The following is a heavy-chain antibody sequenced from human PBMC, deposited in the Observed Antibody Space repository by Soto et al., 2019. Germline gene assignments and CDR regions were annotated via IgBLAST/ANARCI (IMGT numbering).Heavy chain of an antibody. CDR3: ARNEGAYNWNDVEDLNWFDP. CDR1: GGSISSSSYY. Sequence: QLQLQESGPGLVKPSETLSLTCTVSGGSISSSSYYWGWIRQPPGKGLEWIGSIYYSGSTYYNPSLKSRVTISVDTSKNQFSLKLSSVTAADTAVYYCARNEGAYNWNDVEDLNWFDPWGQGTLVTVSS. CDR2: IYYSGST. D-gene: IGHD1-1*01. J-gene: IGHJ5*02. V-gene: IGHV4-39*01.